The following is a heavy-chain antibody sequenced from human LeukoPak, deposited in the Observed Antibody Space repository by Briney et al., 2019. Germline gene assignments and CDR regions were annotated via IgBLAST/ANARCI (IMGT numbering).Heavy chain of an antibody. CDR3: ARDEDRWFDP. CDR1: GFTFSSYS. J-gene: IGHJ5*02. CDR2: ISSSSSYI. V-gene: IGHV3-21*01. Sequence: GGSLRLSCAASGFTFSSYSTNWVRQAPGKGLEWVSSISSSSSYIYYADSVKGRFTIPRDNAKNSLYLQMNSLRAEDTAVYYCARDEDRWFDPWGQGTLVTVSS.